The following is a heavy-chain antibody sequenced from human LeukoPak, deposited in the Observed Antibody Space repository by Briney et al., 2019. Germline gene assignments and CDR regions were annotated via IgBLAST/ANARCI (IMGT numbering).Heavy chain of an antibody. CDR2: INQDGRLT. J-gene: IGHJ6*03. V-gene: IGHV3-7*01. CDR3: ARDRVAGTSYYYYYMDV. CDR1: GFSFNTYY. D-gene: IGHD6-19*01. Sequence: GGSLRLSCGASGFSFNTYYMTWVRQAPGKGLDWVANINQDGRLTSYTDSVRGRFTISRDNAKNSLYLQMNSLRAEDTAVYYCARDRVAGTSYYYYYMDVWGKGTTVTVSS.